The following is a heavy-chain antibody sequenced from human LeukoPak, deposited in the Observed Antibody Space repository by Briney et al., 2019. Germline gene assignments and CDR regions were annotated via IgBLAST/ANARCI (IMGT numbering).Heavy chain of an antibody. Sequence: GGSLRLSCAASGFTFSNYNMNWVRQAPGKGLEWVSYISSSSSTRHYADSVKGRFTISRDNAKNSLYLQMNSLRAEDTAVYYCARGPPLFDPWGQGTLVTVSS. CDR1: GFTFSNYN. CDR3: ARGPPLFDP. V-gene: IGHV3-48*04. CDR2: ISSSSSTR. J-gene: IGHJ5*02.